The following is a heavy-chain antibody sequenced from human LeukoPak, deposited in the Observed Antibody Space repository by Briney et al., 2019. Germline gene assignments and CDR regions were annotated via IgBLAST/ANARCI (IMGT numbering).Heavy chain of an antibody. V-gene: IGHV4-39*01. D-gene: IGHD1-26*01. J-gene: IGHJ4*02. CDR2: IYYSGST. CDR3: VRGDSGSYYVDY. CDR1: GGSISSSSYY. Sequence: SETLSLTCTVSGGSISSSSYYWGWIRQPPGKGLEWIGSIYYSGSTYYNPSLKSLVTISVDTSKNQFSLKLSSVTAADTAVYYCVRGDSGSYYVDYWGQGTLVTVSS.